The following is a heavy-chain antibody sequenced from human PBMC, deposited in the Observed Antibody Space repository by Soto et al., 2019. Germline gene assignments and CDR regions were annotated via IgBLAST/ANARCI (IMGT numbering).Heavy chain of an antibody. D-gene: IGHD6-19*01. J-gene: IGHJ5*02. CDR2: INHSGST. CDR1: GGSFSGYY. Sequence: SETLSLTCAVYGGSFSGYYWSWIRQPPGKGLAWIGEINHSGSTNYNPSLKSRVTISVDTSKNQFSLKLSSVTAADTAVYYCARDGIAVAGISPWGQGTLVTVSS. V-gene: IGHV4-34*01. CDR3: ARDGIAVAGISP.